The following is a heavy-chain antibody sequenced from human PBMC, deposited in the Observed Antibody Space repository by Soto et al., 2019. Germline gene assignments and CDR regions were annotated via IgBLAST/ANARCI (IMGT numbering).Heavy chain of an antibody. CDR3: ARSRSGAVADSFDS. CDR1: GFTFRRHA. Sequence: QVHLVESGGGVVQPGRSLRLSCAASGFTFRRHAVHWVRQAPGKGLEWVAVVSSDGSAKYYLDSVKGRFTSSRDNSKNTAFLQLNSLSSEDTAVYYCARSRSGAVADSFDSWGQGKLVTVSS. D-gene: IGHD3-10*01. V-gene: IGHV3-30*04. J-gene: IGHJ4*02. CDR2: VSSDGSAK.